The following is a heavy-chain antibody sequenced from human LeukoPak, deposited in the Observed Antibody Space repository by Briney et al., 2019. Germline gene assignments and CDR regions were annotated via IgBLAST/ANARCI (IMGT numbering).Heavy chain of an antibody. J-gene: IGHJ6*03. V-gene: IGHV3-30*18. Sequence: GGSLRLSCAASGFTFSSYGMHWVRQAPGKGLEWVAVISYDGGNKYYADSVKGRFTISRDNFKNTLYLQMNSLRAEDTAVFYCAKGGGYEAQYYYYYMDVWGKGTTVTISS. CDR1: GFTFSSYG. CDR2: ISYDGGNK. CDR3: AKGGGYEAQYYYYYMDV. D-gene: IGHD5-12*01.